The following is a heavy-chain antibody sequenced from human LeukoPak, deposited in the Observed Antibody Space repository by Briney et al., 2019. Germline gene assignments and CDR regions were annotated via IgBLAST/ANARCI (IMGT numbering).Heavy chain of an antibody. J-gene: IGHJ3*02. Sequence: GGSLRLSCAASGFTFSSYSMNWVRQAPGKGLEWVSFISSSSSYIYYADSVKGRFTISRDNAKNSLYLQMNSLRAEDTAVYYCARDLPPYSGYSFYAFDIWGQGTMVTVSS. V-gene: IGHV3-21*01. CDR3: ARDLPPYSGYSFYAFDI. D-gene: IGHD5-12*01. CDR2: ISSSSSYI. CDR1: GFTFSSYS.